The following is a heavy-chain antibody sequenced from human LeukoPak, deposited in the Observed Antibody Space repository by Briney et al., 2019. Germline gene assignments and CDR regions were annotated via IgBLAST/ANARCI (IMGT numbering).Heavy chain of an antibody. D-gene: IGHD3-10*01. CDR3: AKDRRPTVSGGYFDL. J-gene: IGHJ2*01. Sequence: GGSLRLSYAVSGFTFDDYAMHWVGQAPGKGLEWVSGISWNSGHRGYADSVKGRFTISRDNAKNSLSLQMKSLRAEDTALYYCAKDRRPTVSGGYFDLWGRGTLVIVSS. CDR1: GFTFDDYA. V-gene: IGHV3-9*01. CDR2: ISWNSGHR.